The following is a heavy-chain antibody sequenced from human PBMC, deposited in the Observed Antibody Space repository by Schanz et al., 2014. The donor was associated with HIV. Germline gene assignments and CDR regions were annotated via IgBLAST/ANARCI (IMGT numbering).Heavy chain of an antibody. J-gene: IGHJ6*02. V-gene: IGHV3-23*01. CDR3: TKEVPPDV. D-gene: IGHD1-1*01. CDR1: TFTFNNYD. Sequence: EVQLLESEGGLVQPGGSLRLSCAASTFTFNNYDMGWVRQAPGKGLEWVSGISGNGGSTYHADSVKGRFTISRDNSKNTLYLQMNSLRAEDTAVYYCTKEVPPDVWGQGTTVTVSS. CDR2: ISGNGGST.